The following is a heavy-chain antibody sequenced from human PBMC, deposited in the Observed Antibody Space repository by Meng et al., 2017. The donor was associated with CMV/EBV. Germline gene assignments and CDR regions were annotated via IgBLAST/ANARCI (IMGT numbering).Heavy chain of an antibody. Sequence: CPASDFTLINAWMNWVRQAPGKGLEWVGRIKSRTAGGTTDCAAPVKGRFTMSRDDSKHTVDLQMNSLKIEDTAVYYCTTGWHQYFDYRGQGILVTVSS. CDR1: DFTLINAW. V-gene: IGHV3-15*07. CDR2: IKSRTAGGTT. J-gene: IGHJ4*02. D-gene: IGHD2-15*01. CDR3: TTGWHQYFDY.